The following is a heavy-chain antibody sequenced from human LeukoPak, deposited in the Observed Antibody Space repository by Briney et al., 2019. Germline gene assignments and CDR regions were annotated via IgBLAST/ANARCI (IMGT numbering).Heavy chain of an antibody. CDR1: GFSFGPHA. J-gene: IGHJ3*02. D-gene: IGHD3-10*01. CDR3: ARRATMGAFDI. Sequence: GGSLRLSCAGSGFSFGPHAMSWVRQAPGKGLEWVSVIYSGGSTYYADSVKGRFTISRHNSKNTLYLQMNSLRAEDTAVYYCARRATMGAFDIWGQGTMVTVSS. CDR2: IYSGGST. V-gene: IGHV3-53*04.